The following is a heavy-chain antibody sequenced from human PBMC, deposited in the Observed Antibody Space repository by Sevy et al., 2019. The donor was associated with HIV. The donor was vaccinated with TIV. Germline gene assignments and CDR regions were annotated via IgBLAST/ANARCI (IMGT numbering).Heavy chain of an antibody. CDR3: ARDLYCSSTSCREEIFYYYYGMDV. D-gene: IGHD2-2*01. V-gene: IGHV3-7*01. Sequence: GGSLRLSCAASGFTFSSYWMSWVRQAPGKGLEWVANIKQDGSEKYYVDSVKGRFTISRDNAKNSLYLQMNSPRSEETAVYYCARDLYCSSTSCREEIFYYYYGMDVWGQGTTVTVSS. CDR2: IKQDGSEK. CDR1: GFTFSSYW. J-gene: IGHJ6*02.